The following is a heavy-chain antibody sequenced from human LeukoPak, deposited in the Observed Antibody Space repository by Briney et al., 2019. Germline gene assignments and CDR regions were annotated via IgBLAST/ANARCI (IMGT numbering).Heavy chain of an antibody. CDR3: ARALAQGGSFDLYYFDS. CDR2: TYNSYT. D-gene: IGHD3-9*01. V-gene: IGHV1-18*01. CDR1: GYTSTTYG. J-gene: IGHJ4*02. Sequence: ASVKVSCKASGYTSTTYGISWVRPAPGQGLEWMGWTYNSYTHYAQTLRDRLTMTTDTSTSTSYMELRSLRSDDTAVYYCARALAQGGSFDLYYFDSWGQGSLVTVSS.